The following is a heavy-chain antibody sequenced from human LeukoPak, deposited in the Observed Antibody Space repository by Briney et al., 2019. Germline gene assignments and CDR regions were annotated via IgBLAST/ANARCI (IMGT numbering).Heavy chain of an antibody. V-gene: IGHV3-23*01. Sequence: GGSLRLSCAASGFTFSSYGMSWVRQAPGKGLEWVSAISGSGGSTYYADSVKGRFTISRDNSKNTLYLQMNSLRAEDTAVYYCAKDLKELGYGFSAFDYWGQGTLVTVSS. CDR2: ISGSGGST. CDR3: AKDLKELGYGFSAFDY. J-gene: IGHJ4*02. D-gene: IGHD5-18*01. CDR1: GFTFSSYG.